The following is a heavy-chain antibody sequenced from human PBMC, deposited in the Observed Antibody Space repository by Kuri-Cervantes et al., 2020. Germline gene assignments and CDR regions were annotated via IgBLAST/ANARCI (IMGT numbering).Heavy chain of an antibody. D-gene: IGHD3-16*01. CDR2: INSDGSST. CDR3: ARVGEN. Sequence: ETLSLTCAASGFTFSSYWMHWVRQAPGKGLVWVSRINSDGSSTSYADSVKGRFTIPRDNAKNTLYLQMNSLRAEDTAVYYCARVGENWGQGTLVTVSS. J-gene: IGHJ4*02. CDR1: GFTFSSYW. V-gene: IGHV3-74*01.